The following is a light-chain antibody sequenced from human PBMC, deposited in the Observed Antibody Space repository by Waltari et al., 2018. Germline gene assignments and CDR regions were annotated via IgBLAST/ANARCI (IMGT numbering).Light chain of an antibody. CDR2: SHN. Sequence: QSVLTQPPSASGTPGQRVTIPCSGSRPNIGSNTVNWYQQLPGTAPKLLIYSHNQRPSGVPDRFSGSKSGTSASLAISGLQSEDEADYYCAAWDDSLNGPVFGGGTKLTVL. CDR3: AAWDDSLNGPV. CDR1: RPNIGSNT. V-gene: IGLV1-44*01. J-gene: IGLJ3*02.